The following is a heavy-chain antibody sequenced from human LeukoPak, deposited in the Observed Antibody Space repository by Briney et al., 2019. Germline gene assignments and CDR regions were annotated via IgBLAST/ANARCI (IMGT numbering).Heavy chain of an antibody. CDR3: ARAGVRGVIRGYYFDY. CDR1: GGTFSSYA. V-gene: IGHV1-69*01. CDR2: IIPIFGTA. Sequence: GSSVKVSCKASGGTFSSYAISWVRQAPGQGLEWVGGIIPIFGTANYAQKFQGRVTITADESTSTAYMELSSLRSEDTAVYYCARAGVRGVIRGYYFDYWGQGTLVTVSS. D-gene: IGHD3-10*01. J-gene: IGHJ4*02.